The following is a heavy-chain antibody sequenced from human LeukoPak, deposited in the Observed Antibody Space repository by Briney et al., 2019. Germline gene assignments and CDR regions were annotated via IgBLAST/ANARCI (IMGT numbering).Heavy chain of an antibody. CDR3: AVWYVDY. J-gene: IGHJ4*02. CDR2: IRSKANSYAT. Sequence: GGSLRLSCAASGFTFSGSAMHWVRQASGKGLEWVGRIRSKANSYATAYAASVKGRFTISRDNAENSLYLQMNSLRAEDTALYYCAVWYVDYWGQGTLVTVSS. CDR1: GFTFSGSA. V-gene: IGHV3-73*01.